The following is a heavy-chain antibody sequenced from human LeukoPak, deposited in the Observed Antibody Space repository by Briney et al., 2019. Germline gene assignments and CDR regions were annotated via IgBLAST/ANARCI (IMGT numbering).Heavy chain of an antibody. D-gene: IGHD3-10*01. CDR1: GFTFSSYG. J-gene: IGHJ6*04. CDR3: ARDMVRGVFYGVDV. Sequence: GGSLRLSCAASGFTFSSYGMHWVRQAPGKGLEWVAVIWYDGSNKYYADSVKGRFTISRDNSENTLYLQMNSLRAEDTAVYYCARDMVRGVFYGVDVWGKGTTVTVSS. CDR2: IWYDGSNK. V-gene: IGHV3-33*01.